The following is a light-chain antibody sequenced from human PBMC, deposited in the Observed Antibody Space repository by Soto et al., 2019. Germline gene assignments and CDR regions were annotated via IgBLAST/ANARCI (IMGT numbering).Light chain of an antibody. J-gene: IGKJ5*01. V-gene: IGKV3-20*01. CDR1: QSVSSN. CDR3: QQHGSSIT. CDR2: GAS. Sequence: EVVMTQSPATLSVSLGERATLSCRASQSVSSNLAWYQQKPGQAPRLLIYGASSRATGIPDRFSGSGSGTDFTLTISRLEPEDFAVYYCQQHGSSITFGQRRRL.